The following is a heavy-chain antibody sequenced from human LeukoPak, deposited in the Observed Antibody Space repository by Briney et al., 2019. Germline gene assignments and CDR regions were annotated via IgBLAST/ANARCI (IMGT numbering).Heavy chain of an antibody. CDR3: AKDAWDCNSGSCPSYYYYVDV. J-gene: IGHJ6*03. CDR2: IWYDGSNK. V-gene: IGHV3-33*03. Sequence: QPGRSLRLSCAASGFTFSSYGMHWVRQAPGKGLEWVAVIWYDGSNKYYVDSVKGRFTISRDNSRNMLYLQMNSLRAEDTAVYYCAKDAWDCNSGSCPSYYYYVDVWGKGTTVTVSS. CDR1: GFTFSSYG. D-gene: IGHD2-15*01.